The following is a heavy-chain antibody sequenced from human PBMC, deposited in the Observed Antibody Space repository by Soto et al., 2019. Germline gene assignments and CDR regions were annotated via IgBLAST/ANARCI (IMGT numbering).Heavy chain of an antibody. CDR2: INEDSTYI. J-gene: IGHJ6*03. Sequence: EVQLVESGGGLVKPGGSLRLFCTASGFAFNTYSMNWVRQAPGKGLEWVSSINEDSTYIYYADSLRGRITIYRDNAKDSLFLQMNSLRPDDTAVYYCVRVIGRYSRSGYMDLWGDGATVTVSS. CDR1: GFAFNTYS. CDR3: VRVIGRYSRSGYMDL. V-gene: IGHV3-21*02. D-gene: IGHD1-20*01.